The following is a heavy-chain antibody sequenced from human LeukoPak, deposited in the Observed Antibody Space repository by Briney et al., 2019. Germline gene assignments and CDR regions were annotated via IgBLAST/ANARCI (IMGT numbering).Heavy chain of an antibody. CDR2: IYSGGDT. CDR1: GFTVSSNY. J-gene: IGHJ4*02. Sequence: GGSLRLSCAASGFTVSSNYMNWVRQAPGEGLEWVSIIYSGGDTYYADYVKGRFTISRDNSKNTLYLQMNNLRPEDTAVYYCTRGPGSTWYSDYWGQGTLVTVSS. V-gene: IGHV3-66*02. CDR3: TRGPGSTWYSDY. D-gene: IGHD6-13*01.